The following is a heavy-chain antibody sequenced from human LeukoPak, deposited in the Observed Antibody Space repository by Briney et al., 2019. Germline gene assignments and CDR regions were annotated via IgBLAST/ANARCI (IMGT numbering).Heavy chain of an antibody. D-gene: IGHD1-14*01. Sequence: SEPLSLTCTVPGGTIRSYYWSWFRQPPGKGLEWIGYIYHSGNTNYNPSLKSRVTIAVGTSNNQFSLRLSSVTAADTAMYYCARETPESLFDDWGQGIQVTVSS. CDR3: ARETPESLFDD. CDR2: IYHSGNT. CDR1: GGTIRSYY. J-gene: IGHJ4*02. V-gene: IGHV4-59*01.